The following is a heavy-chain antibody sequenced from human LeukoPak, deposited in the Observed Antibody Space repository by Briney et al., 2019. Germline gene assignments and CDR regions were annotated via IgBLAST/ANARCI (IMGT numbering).Heavy chain of an antibody. D-gene: IGHD2-15*01. V-gene: IGHV3-21*01. CDR2: ISSSSSYI. CDR3: ARDRCSGGSCYGYYYGMDV. Sequence: GGSLRLSCAASGFTFNDFDMNWVRQAPGKGLEWVSFISSSSSYIYYADSVKGRFTISRDNAKNSLYLQMNSLRAEDTAVYYCARDRCSGGSCYGYYYGMDVWGQGTTVTVSS. J-gene: IGHJ6*02. CDR1: GFTFNDFD.